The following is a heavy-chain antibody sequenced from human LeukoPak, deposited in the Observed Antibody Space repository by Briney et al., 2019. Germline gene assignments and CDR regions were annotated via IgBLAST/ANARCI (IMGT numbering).Heavy chain of an antibody. D-gene: IGHD3-10*01. J-gene: IGHJ5*02. CDR3: ARDRHPYYGSGSFPGFDP. V-gene: IGHV3-30*02. CDR1: GFTFSNYG. CDR2: IRYDGSNK. Sequence: GGSLRLSCAASGFTFSNYGMHWVRQAPGKGLEWVAFIRYDGSNKYYADSVKGRFTISRDNSKNTLYLQMNSLRAEDTAVYYCARDRHPYYGSGSFPGFDPWGQGTLVTVSS.